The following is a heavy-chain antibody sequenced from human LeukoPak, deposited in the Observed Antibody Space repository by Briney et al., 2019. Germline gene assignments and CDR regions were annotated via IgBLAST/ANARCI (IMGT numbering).Heavy chain of an antibody. D-gene: IGHD3-16*01. J-gene: IGHJ4*02. V-gene: IGHV3-21*01. CDR1: GFDFNYYD. Sequence: GGSLRLSCVASGFDFNYYDMNWVRHAPGKGLEWVSSISSKSTYIDSADSTKGRFTISRDNANNSVFLQMSSLRPEDTAVYYCARRGGLSSGRGFDHWGQGTLVTVSS. CDR2: ISSKSTYI. CDR3: ARRGGLSSGRGFDH.